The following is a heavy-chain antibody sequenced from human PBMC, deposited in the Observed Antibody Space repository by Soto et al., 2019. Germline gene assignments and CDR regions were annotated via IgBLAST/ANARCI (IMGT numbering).Heavy chain of an antibody. CDR2: IYYSGST. D-gene: IGHD6-19*01. CDR3: ARVGDSSGYHPPLYYFDY. J-gene: IGHJ4*02. V-gene: IGHV4-31*03. CDR1: GGSISSGGYY. Sequence: SQTLSLTCTVSGGSISSGGYYWSWIRQHPGKGLEWIGYIYYSGSTYYNPSLKSRVTISVDTSKNQFSLKLSSVTAADTAVYYCARVGDSSGYHPPLYYFDYWGQGTLVTVSS.